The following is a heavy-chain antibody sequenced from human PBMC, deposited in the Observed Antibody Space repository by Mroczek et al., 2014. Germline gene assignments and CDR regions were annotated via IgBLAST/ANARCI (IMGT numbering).Heavy chain of an antibody. CDR2: INHSGST. CDR3: AREQQLGLFDY. D-gene: IGHD6-13*01. Sequence: QVQLQQWGAGLLKPSETLSLTCAVYGGSFSGYYWSWIRQPPGKGLEWIGEINHSGSTNYNPSLKSRVTISVDTSKNQFSLKLSSVTAADTAVYYCAREQQLGLFDYWGQGTLVTVSS. V-gene: IGHV4-34*01. CDR1: GGSFSGYY. J-gene: IGHJ4*02.